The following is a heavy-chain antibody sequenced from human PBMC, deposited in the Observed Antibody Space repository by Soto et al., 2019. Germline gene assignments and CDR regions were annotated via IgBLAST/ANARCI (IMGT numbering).Heavy chain of an antibody. CDR2: INSDGSST. D-gene: IGHD3-9*01. Sequence: GGSLRLSCAASGFTFSSYWMHWVRQAPGKGLVWVSRINSDGSSTSYADSVKGRFTISRDNAKNTLYLQMNSLRAEDTAVYYCARATPDWLTPYYFDYWGPGTLVTVSS. J-gene: IGHJ4*02. V-gene: IGHV3-74*01. CDR1: GFTFSSYW. CDR3: ARATPDWLTPYYFDY.